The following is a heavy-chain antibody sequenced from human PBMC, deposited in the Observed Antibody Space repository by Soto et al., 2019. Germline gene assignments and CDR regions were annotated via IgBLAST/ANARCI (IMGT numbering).Heavy chain of an antibody. V-gene: IGHV3-23*01. CDR3: EKEANSDFWSDYSSVYFDY. CDR1: VFPFSGNA. J-gene: IGHJ4*02. Sequence: PGGSLRLSSAASVFPFSGNAMSWVRRAPGKGLEWVSAIIGSGGSTYYADSVKGWFTISRDNSKNTLYLQMNSLSAEATAVYSCEKEANSDFWSDYSSVYFDYWGQGTLVTVSS. D-gene: IGHD3-3*01. CDR2: IIGSGGST.